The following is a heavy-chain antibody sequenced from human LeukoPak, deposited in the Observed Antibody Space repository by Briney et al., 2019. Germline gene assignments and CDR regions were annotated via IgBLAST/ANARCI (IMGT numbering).Heavy chain of an antibody. J-gene: IGHJ4*02. CDR2: ISGSGGST. V-gene: IGHV3-23*01. CDR3: AKDQISSHYDFWSGYSNYFDY. Sequence: GGSLRLSCAASGFTFSSYATSWVRQAPGKGLEWVSAISGSGGSTYYADSVKGRFTISRDNSKNTLYLQMNSLRAEDTAVYYCAKDQISSHYDFWSGYSNYFDYWGQGTLVTVSS. CDR1: GFTFSSYA. D-gene: IGHD3-3*01.